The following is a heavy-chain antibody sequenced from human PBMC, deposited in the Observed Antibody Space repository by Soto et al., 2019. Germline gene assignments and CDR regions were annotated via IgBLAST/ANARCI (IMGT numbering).Heavy chain of an antibody. D-gene: IGHD6-25*01. J-gene: IGHJ5*02. V-gene: IGHV3-23*01. CDR3: VKNRGYPGCVDA. Sequence: AGGSRRLSCAASGFIFSSYAMSWVRQAPGKGLEWVSAISGSGGSTYYADSVKGRFTISRDNSKNTLYLQMNSLKDEDTAVYYCVKNRGYPGCVDAWGQATLVTVS. CDR2: ISGSGGST. CDR1: GFIFSSYA.